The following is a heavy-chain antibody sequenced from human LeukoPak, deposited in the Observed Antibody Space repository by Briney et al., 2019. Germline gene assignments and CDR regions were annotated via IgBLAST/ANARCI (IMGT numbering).Heavy chain of an antibody. D-gene: IGHD3-10*01. CDR1: GFTFSYYG. Sequence: GRSLRLSCAASGFTFSYYGMHWVRQAPGKGLEWVAVIWYDGSNKYYADSVKGRFTISRVNSKNTLYLQMNSLRAEDTAVYYCAGLWFGELGGGFDPWGLGTLVTVSS. CDR3: AGLWFGELGGGFDP. CDR2: IWYDGSNK. J-gene: IGHJ5*02. V-gene: IGHV3-33*01.